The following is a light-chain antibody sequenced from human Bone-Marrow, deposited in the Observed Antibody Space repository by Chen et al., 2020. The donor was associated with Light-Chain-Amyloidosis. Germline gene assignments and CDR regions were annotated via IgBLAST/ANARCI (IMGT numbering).Light chain of an antibody. CDR2: RDT. CDR3: QSADSSGTYEVI. J-gene: IGLJ2*01. CDR1: DLPTKY. V-gene: IGLV3-25*03. Sequence: SYELTQPPSVSVAPGQTATNTGTGDDLPTKYAYWYQRKPGQAPVLVIHRDTERPSGISERFSGSSSGTTATLTISGVQAEDEADYHCQSADSSGTYEVIFGGGTKLTVL.